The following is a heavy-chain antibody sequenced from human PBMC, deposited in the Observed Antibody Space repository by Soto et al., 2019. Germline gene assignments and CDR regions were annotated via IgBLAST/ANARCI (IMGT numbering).Heavy chain of an antibody. V-gene: IGHV4-31*03. CDR1: GGSISSGGYY. CDR3: AREGPSTDSDAFDI. Sequence: QVQLQESGPGLVKPSQTLSLTCTVSGGSISSGGYYWSWIRQHPGKGLEWIGYIYYSGSTYYNRSLKSRVTISVDTSKNQFSLKLSSVTAADTAVYYCAREGPSTDSDAFDIWGQGTMVTVSS. D-gene: IGHD4-17*01. CDR2: IYYSGST. J-gene: IGHJ3*02.